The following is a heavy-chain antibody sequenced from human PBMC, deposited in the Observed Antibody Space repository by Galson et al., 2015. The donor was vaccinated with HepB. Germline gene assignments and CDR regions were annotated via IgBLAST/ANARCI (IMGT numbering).Heavy chain of an antibody. CDR3: ARGPSREVRVYYYYMDV. Sequence: SETLSLTCAVYGGSFSGYYWSWIRQPPGKGLEWIGEINHSGSTNYNPSLKSRVTISVDTSKNQFSLKLSSVTAADTAVYYCARGPSREVRVYYYYMDVWGKGTTVTVSS. D-gene: IGHD1-1*01. J-gene: IGHJ6*03. CDR1: GGSFSGYY. CDR2: INHSGST. V-gene: IGHV4-34*01.